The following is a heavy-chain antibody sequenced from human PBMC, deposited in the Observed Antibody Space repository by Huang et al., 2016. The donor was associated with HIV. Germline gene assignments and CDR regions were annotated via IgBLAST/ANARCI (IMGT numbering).Heavy chain of an antibody. J-gene: IGHJ3*02. CDR3: ARDTLQDSREVYYRTFDI. CDR1: GYTFTDYY. Sequence: QVQLVQSGAEVKKPGASVKVSCKASGYTFTDYYRHWVRQAPGQGFGWLGWVKPDSGGTSRAQKCRGRVTLSRDTAVSTAYLEVSGLRSDDTAVFYCARDTLQDSREVYYRTFDIWGQGTMITVSS. D-gene: IGHD1-26*01. V-gene: IGHV1-2*02. CDR2: VKPDSGGT.